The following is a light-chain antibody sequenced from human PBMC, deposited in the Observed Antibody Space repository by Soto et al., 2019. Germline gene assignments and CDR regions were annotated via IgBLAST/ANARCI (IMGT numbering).Light chain of an antibody. CDR3: SSYTRGTTLVL. CDR2: DVT. J-gene: IGLJ2*01. CDR1: SSDVGGYNY. Sequence: QSALTQPAYVSGSPGQSITISCTGTSSDVGGYNYVSWYQQHPGKAPKLMISDVTNRPSGVSNRFSGSKSGNTASLTISGLQAEDEADYYCSSYTRGTTLVLFGGGTQLTVL. V-gene: IGLV2-14*03.